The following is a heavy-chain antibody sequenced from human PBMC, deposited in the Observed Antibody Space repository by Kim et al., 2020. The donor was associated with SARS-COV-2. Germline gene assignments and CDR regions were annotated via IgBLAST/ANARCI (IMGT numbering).Heavy chain of an antibody. V-gene: IGHV4-31*03. CDR1: GGSISSGGYY. Sequence: SETLSLTCTVSGGSISSGGYYWSWIRQHPGKGLEWIGYIYYSGSTYYNPSLKSRVTISVDTSKNQFSLKLSSVTAADTAVYYCARSRDGYNLHFDYWGQGTLVTVSS. CDR3: ARSRDGYNLHFDY. CDR2: IYYSGST. J-gene: IGHJ4*02. D-gene: IGHD5-12*01.